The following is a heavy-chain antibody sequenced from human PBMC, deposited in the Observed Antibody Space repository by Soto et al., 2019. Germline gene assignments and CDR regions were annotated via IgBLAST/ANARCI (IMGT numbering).Heavy chain of an antibody. J-gene: IGHJ4*02. Sequence: GGSLRLSFAASGFTFSNYVMHWARRAPGKGLEWLALLWRDGIQEFYAESVKGRFTISRDNAKKSLYLQMNSLRAEDTALYYCASGRGYDILTGYYPYFDYWGQGT. D-gene: IGHD3-9*01. CDR3: ASGRGYDILTGYYPYFDY. CDR1: GFTFSNYV. V-gene: IGHV3-30*02. CDR2: LWRDGIQE.